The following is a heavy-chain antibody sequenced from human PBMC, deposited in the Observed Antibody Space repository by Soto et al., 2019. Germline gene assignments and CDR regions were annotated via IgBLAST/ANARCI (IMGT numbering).Heavy chain of an antibody. J-gene: IGHJ5*02. CDR3: ARGYCSGGSCYAPLVEGVWFDP. V-gene: IGHV4-30-4*01. Sequence: SETLSLTCTVSGGSISSGDYYWSWIRQPPGKGLEWIGYIYYSGSTYYNPSLKSRVTISVDTSKNQFSLKLSSVTAADTAVYYCARGYCSGGSCYAPLVEGVWFDPWGQGTLVTVSS. D-gene: IGHD2-15*01. CDR1: GGSISSGDYY. CDR2: IYYSGST.